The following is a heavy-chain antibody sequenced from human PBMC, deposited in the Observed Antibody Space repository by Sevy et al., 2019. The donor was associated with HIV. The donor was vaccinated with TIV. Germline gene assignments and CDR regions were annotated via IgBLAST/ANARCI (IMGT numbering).Heavy chain of an antibody. D-gene: IGHD3-22*01. J-gene: IGHJ4*02. CDR3: ATTRDYYDSSGYPFDD. CDR2: FDPEDGDPEDGET. V-gene: IGHV1-24*01. CDR1: GYSLTKLA. Sequence: ASVKVSCKVSGYSLTKLAIHWVRQAPGKGPEWLGTFDPEDGDPEDGETIYEQKFQDRVIMTEDTSTDTAFMELSSLTSEATAVYYCATTRDYYDSSGYPFDDWGQGTLVTVSS.